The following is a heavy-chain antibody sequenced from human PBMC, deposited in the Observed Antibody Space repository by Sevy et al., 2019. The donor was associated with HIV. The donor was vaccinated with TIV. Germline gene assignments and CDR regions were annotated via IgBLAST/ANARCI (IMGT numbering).Heavy chain of an antibody. V-gene: IGHV3-53*01. J-gene: IGHJ3*02. CDR3: ARGRDKYYYDSSGYRDAFDI. CDR2: IYSGGST. CDR1: GFTVSSNY. Sequence: GGSLRLSCAASGFTVSSNYMSWVRQAPGKGLEWVSVIYSGGSTYYADSVKGRFTISRDNSKNTLYLQMNSLRAEDTAVYYCARGRDKYYYDSSGYRDAFDIWGLGTMVTVSS. D-gene: IGHD3-22*01.